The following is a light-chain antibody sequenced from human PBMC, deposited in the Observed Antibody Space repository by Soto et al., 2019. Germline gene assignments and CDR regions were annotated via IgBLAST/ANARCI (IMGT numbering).Light chain of an antibody. CDR1: QSVSSSY. CDR3: QQYGSGLS. V-gene: IGKV3-20*01. Sequence: EIVLTQSPGTLSLSPGERATLSCRASQSVSSSYLAWYQQKPGQAPRLLIYGASSRATGIPDRFSGSGSGIDFTLTISRLEPEDFAVDYCQQYGSGLSFGPGTKVDIK. CDR2: GAS. J-gene: IGKJ3*01.